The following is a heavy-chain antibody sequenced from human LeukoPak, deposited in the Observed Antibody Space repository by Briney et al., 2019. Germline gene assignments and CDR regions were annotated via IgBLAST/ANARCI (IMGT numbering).Heavy chain of an antibody. J-gene: IGHJ6*03. CDR1: GFAFSIFA. D-gene: IGHD6-19*01. CDR2: INGGGNTT. V-gene: IGHV3-23*01. Sequence: GGSLRLSCAASGFAFSIFAMGWVRQSPGKGLEWLSTINGGGNTTFYSDSVKGRFTISRDNSKDTLYLHMDSLRPDDTAIYYCTKELHVAVAVADYYYFYMDVWGRGTAVTVSS. CDR3: TKELHVAVAVADYYYFYMDV.